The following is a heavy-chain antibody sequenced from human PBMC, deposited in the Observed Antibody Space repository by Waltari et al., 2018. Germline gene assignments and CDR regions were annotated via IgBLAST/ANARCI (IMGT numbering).Heavy chain of an antibody. J-gene: IGHJ6*03. Sequence: QMQLVESGGGVVQPGGSLRLTCAASGFTFSSSGMHWVRQAPGKGLEGVAFIRYDGSNAYYADSVKGRFTISRDNSKNTLSLHMNSLRPEDTAVYYCAKDGSFVVVPEAMFDYYMDVWGKGTTVSVSS. D-gene: IGHD2-2*01. CDR1: GFTFSSSG. CDR3: AKDGSFVVVPEAMFDYYMDV. V-gene: IGHV3-30*02. CDR2: IRYDGSNA.